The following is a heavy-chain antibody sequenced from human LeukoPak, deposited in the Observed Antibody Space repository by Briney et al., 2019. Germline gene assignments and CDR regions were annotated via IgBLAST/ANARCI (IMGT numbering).Heavy chain of an antibody. V-gene: IGHV1-2*02. D-gene: IGHD3-22*01. CDR2: INPNSGGT. Sequence: ASVKVSCKASGYTFTGYYMHWVRQAPGQGLEWMGWINPNSGGTNYVQKLQGRVTMTTDTSTSTAYMELRSLRSDDTAVYYCARDRPDYYDSSGYYDFDSWGQGTLVTVSS. CDR3: ARDRPDYYDSSGYYDFDS. CDR1: GYTFTGYY. J-gene: IGHJ4*02.